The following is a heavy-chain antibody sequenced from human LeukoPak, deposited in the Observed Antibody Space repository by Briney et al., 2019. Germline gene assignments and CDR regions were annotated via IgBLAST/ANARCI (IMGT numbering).Heavy chain of an antibody. CDR3: ARGVAGHFGGFFFDS. CDR1: GGSISSSSYY. D-gene: IGHD2-21*01. Sequence: SETLSLTCTVSGGSISSSSYYWGWIRQPPGKGLEWIGNIYYSGSTYCTPSLKSRVTISVDTSKNQLSLKLSSVTAADTAVYYCARGVAGHFGGFFFDSWGQGALVTVSS. CDR2: IYYSGST. J-gene: IGHJ4*02. V-gene: IGHV4-39*07.